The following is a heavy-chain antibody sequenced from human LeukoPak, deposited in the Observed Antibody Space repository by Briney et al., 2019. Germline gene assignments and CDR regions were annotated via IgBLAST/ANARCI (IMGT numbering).Heavy chain of an antibody. J-gene: IGHJ4*02. V-gene: IGHV3-23*01. D-gene: IGHD3-22*01. CDR2: INGRGSST. CDR1: EFSFSRYA. Sequence: PGGSLRLSCAASEFSFSRYAMIWVRQAPGKGLEWVSFINGRGSSTYYGDSVKGRFTISRDNSRNTLYLQMDSLRVEDTAVYYCARDFFHSSESRPFDYWGQGTLVTVSS. CDR3: ARDFFHSSESRPFDY.